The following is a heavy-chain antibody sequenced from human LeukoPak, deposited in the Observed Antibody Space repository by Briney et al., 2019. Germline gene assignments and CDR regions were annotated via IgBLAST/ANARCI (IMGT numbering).Heavy chain of an antibody. CDR2: IYHSGST. V-gene: IGHV4-30-2*01. D-gene: IGHD1-26*01. CDR3: ARDLSGSYYDSYYYYYMDV. J-gene: IGHJ6*03. Sequence: SETLSLTCTVSGGSISSGGYYWSWIRQPPGKGLEWIGYIYHSGSTYYNPSLKSRVTISVDRSKNQFSLKLSSVTAADTAVYYCARDLSGSYYDSYYYYYMDVWGKGTTVTVSS. CDR1: GGSISSGGYY.